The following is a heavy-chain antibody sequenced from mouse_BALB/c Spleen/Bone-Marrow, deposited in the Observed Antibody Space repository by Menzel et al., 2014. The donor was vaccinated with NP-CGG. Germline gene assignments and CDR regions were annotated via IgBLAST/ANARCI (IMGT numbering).Heavy chain of an antibody. V-gene: IGHV2-9*02. D-gene: IGHD2-4*01. CDR2: IWAGGST. J-gene: IGHJ3*01. Sequence: VQLVESGPGLVAPSQSLSITRTVSGFSLTSYGVHWVRQPPGKGLEWLGVIWAGGSTNYNSALMSRLSISKDNSKSQVFLKMNSLQTDDTAMYYCAREGSTMITTPFAYWGQGALVTVSA. CDR3: AREGSTMITTPFAY. CDR1: GFSLTSYG.